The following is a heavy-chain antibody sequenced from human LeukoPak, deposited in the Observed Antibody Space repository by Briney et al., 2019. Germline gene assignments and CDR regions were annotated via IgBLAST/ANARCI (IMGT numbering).Heavy chain of an antibody. V-gene: IGHV3-48*01. J-gene: IGHJ6*04. CDR2: ITSISSRI. CDR1: GFTFSSYS. Sequence: GGSLRLSCAASGFTFSSYSMNWVRQVPGKGLEWISYITSISSRIHYADSVKGRFTISRDSSKNILYLQMNSLRVEDTAVYYCAGRYNTPAAGMDVWGNGTTVTVSS. CDR3: AGRYNTPAAGMDV. D-gene: IGHD6-13*01.